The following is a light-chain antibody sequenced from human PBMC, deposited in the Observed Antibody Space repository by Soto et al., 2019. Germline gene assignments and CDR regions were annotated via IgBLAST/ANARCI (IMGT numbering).Light chain of an antibody. CDR3: QQRSNWPPL. J-gene: IGKJ3*01. CDR2: DAS. CDR1: QTVSSY. V-gene: IGKV3-11*01. Sequence: EIVLTQSPATLSLSPGERATLSCRASQTVSSYLAWYQQKPGQAPRLLIYDASNRATGIPARFSGSGSWTDFTLTISSLEPEDFAVYYCQQRSNWPPLFGPGTRVDIK.